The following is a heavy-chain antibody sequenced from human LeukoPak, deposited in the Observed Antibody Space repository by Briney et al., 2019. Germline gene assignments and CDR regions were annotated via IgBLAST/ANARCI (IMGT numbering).Heavy chain of an antibody. D-gene: IGHD2-2*01. J-gene: IGHJ5*02. CDR3: ARGLQLLGIWFDP. Sequence: ASVKVSCKASGYTFTGYYMHWVRQAPGQGLEWMGWMNPNSGNTGYAQKFQGRVTMTRNTSISTAYMELSSLRSEDTAVYYCARGLQLLGIWFDPWGQGTLVTVSS. V-gene: IGHV1-8*02. CDR1: GYTFTGYY. CDR2: MNPNSGNT.